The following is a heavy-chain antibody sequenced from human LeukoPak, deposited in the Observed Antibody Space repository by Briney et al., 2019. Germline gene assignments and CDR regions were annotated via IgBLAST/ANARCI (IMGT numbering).Heavy chain of an antibody. V-gene: IGHV4-34*01. Sequence: SETLSLTCAVSGGGSFSDYSWNWIRQSPGKGLERVGEITHAAILNYNPSLKGRVAISVDTSKSQVSLKLDSMTAADTAMYYCARGRGEAAGLDHWGQGTLVTVSS. J-gene: IGHJ4*02. CDR3: ARGRGEAAGLDH. CDR1: GGGSFSDYS. D-gene: IGHD6-13*01. CDR2: ITHAAIL.